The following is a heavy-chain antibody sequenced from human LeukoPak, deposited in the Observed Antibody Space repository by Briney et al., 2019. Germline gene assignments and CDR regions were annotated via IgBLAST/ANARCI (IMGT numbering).Heavy chain of an antibody. Sequence: GGSLRLSCAASGFTVSSNFMSWVRQAPGKGLEWVSVIYSGGSTYYADSVKGRFTISRDNSENTIYLQMNSLRAEDTAVYYCARDASGSPGAEYFQHWGQGTLVTVSS. J-gene: IGHJ1*01. D-gene: IGHD1-26*01. CDR3: ARDASGSPGAEYFQH. V-gene: IGHV3-53*01. CDR1: GFTVSSNF. CDR2: IYSGGST.